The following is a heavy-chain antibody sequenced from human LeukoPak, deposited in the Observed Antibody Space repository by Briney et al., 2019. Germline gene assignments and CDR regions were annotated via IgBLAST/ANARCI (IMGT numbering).Heavy chain of an antibody. CDR3: ARLLPTAMVSYYMDV. V-gene: IGHV4-39*07. CDR2: IYYTAST. CDR1: GGSISSSSYY. J-gene: IGHJ6*03. Sequence: PSETLSLTCTVSGGSISSSSYYWGWIRQPPGKGLEWIGSIYYTASTYYNPSLESRVTISVDTSKNHFSLKLNFVTAADTAVYYCARLLPTAMVSYYMDVWGKGTTVTVSS. D-gene: IGHD5-18*01.